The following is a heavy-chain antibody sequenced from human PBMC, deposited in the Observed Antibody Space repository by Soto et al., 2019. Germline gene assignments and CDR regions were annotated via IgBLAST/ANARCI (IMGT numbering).Heavy chain of an antibody. CDR1: GFTFSSYA. D-gene: IGHD6-19*01. CDR3: ASRSSGWYFDY. J-gene: IGHJ4*02. Sequence: EVQLLESGGGLVQPGGSLRLSCAASGFTFSSYAMNWVRQAPGKGLEWVSVISGSGGSTYYADSVKGQFTISRDNSKNTLYLQMNSLRAEDTAVYYCASRSSGWYFDYWGQGTLVTVSS. CDR2: ISGSGGST. V-gene: IGHV3-23*01.